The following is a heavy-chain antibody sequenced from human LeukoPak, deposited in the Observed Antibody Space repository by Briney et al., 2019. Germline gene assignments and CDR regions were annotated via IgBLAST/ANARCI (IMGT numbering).Heavy chain of an antibody. J-gene: IGHJ6*03. Sequence: KSGGSLRLSCAASGFTFSSYSMNWVRQAPGKGLEWVSSISSSSSYIYYADSVKGRFTISRDNAKNSLYLQMNSLRAEDTAVYYCAREEEQLVGGGYYYYYYYMDVWGKGTTVTVSS. CDR3: AREEEQLVGGGYYYYYYYMDV. D-gene: IGHD6-6*01. CDR2: ISSSSSYI. V-gene: IGHV3-21*01. CDR1: GFTFSSYS.